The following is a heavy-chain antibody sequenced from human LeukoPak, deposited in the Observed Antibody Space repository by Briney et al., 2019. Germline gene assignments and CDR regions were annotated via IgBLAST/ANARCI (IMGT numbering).Heavy chain of an antibody. D-gene: IGHD1-26*01. CDR2: IYYSGIT. J-gene: IGHJ4*02. CDR3: ARSSYSGNLAYFDF. V-gene: IGHV4-59*01. CDR1: GGSISSYY. Sequence: SETLSLTCTVSGGSISSYYWSWIRQPPGKGLEWIGYIYYSGITNYNPSLKSRVTISVDTSKNQFSLKLTSVTAADTAVYYCARSSYSGNLAYFDFWGQGTLVTVSS.